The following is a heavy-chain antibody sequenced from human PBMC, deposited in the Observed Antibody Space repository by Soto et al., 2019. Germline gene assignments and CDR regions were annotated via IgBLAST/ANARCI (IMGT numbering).Heavy chain of an antibody. CDR1: GYTFTSYY. D-gene: IGHD3-22*01. CDR3: ARGDKYYYDSSGYYRKFDY. CDR2: INPSGGST. Sequence: ASVKVSCKASGYTFTSYYMHWVRQAPGQGLEWMGIINPSGGSTSYAQKFQGRVTMTRDTSTSTVYVELSSLRSEDTAVYYCARGDKYYYDSSGYYRKFDYWGQGTLVTVSS. V-gene: IGHV1-46*01. J-gene: IGHJ4*02.